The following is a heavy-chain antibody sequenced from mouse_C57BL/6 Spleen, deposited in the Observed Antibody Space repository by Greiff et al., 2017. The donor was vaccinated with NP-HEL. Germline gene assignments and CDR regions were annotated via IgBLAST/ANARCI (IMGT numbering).Heavy chain of an antibody. Sequence: VQLTESGGGLVKPGGSLKLSCAASGFTFSDYGMHWVRQAPEKGLEWVAYISSGSSTIYYADTVKGRFTISRDNAKNTLFLQMTSLRSEDTAMYYCARDYYGSSFLYYYAMDYWGQGTSVTVSS. CDR1: GFTFSDYG. CDR2: ISSGSSTI. J-gene: IGHJ4*01. V-gene: IGHV5-17*01. D-gene: IGHD1-1*01. CDR3: ARDYYGSSFLYYYAMDY.